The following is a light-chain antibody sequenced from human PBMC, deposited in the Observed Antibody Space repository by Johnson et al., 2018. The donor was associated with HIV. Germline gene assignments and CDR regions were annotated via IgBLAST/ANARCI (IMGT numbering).Light chain of an antibody. Sequence: QSILTQPPSVSAAPGQKVTISCSGTNSNIGNNYVSWYQQLPGTAPKLLIYDNNKRPSGIPDRFSGSKSGTSATLGITGLQTGDEADYYCGTWDNGLSAYVFGTGTKVTVL. J-gene: IGLJ1*01. V-gene: IGLV1-51*01. CDR2: DNN. CDR3: GTWDNGLSAYV. CDR1: NSNIGNNY.